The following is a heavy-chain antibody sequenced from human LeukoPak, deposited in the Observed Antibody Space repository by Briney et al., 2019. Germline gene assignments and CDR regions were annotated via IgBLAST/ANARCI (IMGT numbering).Heavy chain of an antibody. CDR2: IYYSGST. V-gene: IGHV4-59*12. J-gene: IGHJ4*02. Sequence: SETLSLTCTVSGGSISSYYWSWIRQPPGKGLEWIGYIYYSGSTNYNPSLKSRVTISVDTSKNQFSLKLSSVTAADTAVYYCARDCSSTSCYVRVGFDYWGQGTLATVSS. CDR3: ARDCSSTSCYVRVGFDY. CDR1: GGSISSYY. D-gene: IGHD2-2*01.